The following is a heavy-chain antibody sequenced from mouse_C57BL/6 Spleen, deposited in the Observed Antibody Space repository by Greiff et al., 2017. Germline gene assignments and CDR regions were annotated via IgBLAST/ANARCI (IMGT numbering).Heavy chain of an antibody. J-gene: IGHJ4*01. V-gene: IGHV1-53*01. CDR1: GYTFTSYW. D-gene: IGHD1-1*01. CDR3: ARGPDYYGSSYVYAMDY. Sequence: VKLQQPGTELVKPGASVKLSCKASGYTFTSYWMHWVQQRPGQGLEWIGNINPSNGGTNYNEKFKSKATLTVDKSSSTAYMQLSSLTSEDSAVYYCARGPDYYGSSYVYAMDYWGQGTSVTVSS. CDR2: INPSNGGT.